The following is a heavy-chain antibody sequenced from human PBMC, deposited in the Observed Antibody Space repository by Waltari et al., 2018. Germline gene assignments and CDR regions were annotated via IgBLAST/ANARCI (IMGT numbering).Heavy chain of an antibody. J-gene: IGHJ4*02. V-gene: IGHV4-39*07. D-gene: IGHD3-22*01. CDR1: GGSISSRNYS. Sequence: QLQLQESGPGLVKPSETLSLTCPVSGGSISSRNYSRGWIRQPPGKGLEWIGTIHYSGSTKYNPSLKSRVTISVDTSKNQFSLNLRSVTAADTAIYYCARQYDFYDSSGYLDYWGQGILGTVSS. CDR3: ARQYDFYDSSGYLDY. CDR2: IHYSGST.